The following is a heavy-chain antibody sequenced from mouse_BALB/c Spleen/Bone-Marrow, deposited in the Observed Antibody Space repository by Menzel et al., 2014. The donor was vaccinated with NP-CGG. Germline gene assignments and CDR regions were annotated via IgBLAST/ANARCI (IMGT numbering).Heavy chain of an antibody. J-gene: IGHJ2*01. D-gene: IGHD2-1*01. Sequence: EVQLVESGGGLVQPGGSLKLSCAASGFTFSNYGMSWVRQTPDKRLELVATINSNGGSTYYPDSVKGRFTISRDTAKNTLYLQMSSLKSEETAMYYCVRGNYGNYVDYFDFRGQGTTLTVSS. CDR3: VRGNYGNYVDYFDF. V-gene: IGHV5-6-3*01. CDR1: GFTFSNYG. CDR2: INSNGGST.